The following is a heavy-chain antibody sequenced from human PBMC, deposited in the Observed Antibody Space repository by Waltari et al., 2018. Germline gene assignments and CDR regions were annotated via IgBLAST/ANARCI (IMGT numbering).Heavy chain of an antibody. Sequence: EVQLVESGGGLVQPGGSLRLSCAASGFTFSSYWMSWVSKAPGKGLEWVANIKRDGSEKYYVDSVKGRFTISRDNAKNSLYLQMNSLRAEDTAVYYCARDQSVRGVIIIYYMDVWGKGTTVTVSS. CDR1: GFTFSSYW. J-gene: IGHJ6*03. CDR3: ARDQSVRGVIIIYYMDV. D-gene: IGHD3-10*01. CDR2: IKRDGSEK. V-gene: IGHV3-7*01.